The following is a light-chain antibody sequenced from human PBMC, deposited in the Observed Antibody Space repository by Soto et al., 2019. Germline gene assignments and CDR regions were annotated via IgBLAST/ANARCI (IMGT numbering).Light chain of an antibody. CDR3: QQYYTSPPWT. CDR1: QGISSY. Sequence: AIRMTQSPSSFSASTGDRVTITCRASQGISSYLAWYQQKPGKAPNLLIYAASTLQSGVPSRFSGSGSGTDFTLTISCLQSEDFATYYCQQYYTSPPWTFGQGTKVEIK. J-gene: IGKJ1*01. CDR2: AAS. V-gene: IGKV1-8*01.